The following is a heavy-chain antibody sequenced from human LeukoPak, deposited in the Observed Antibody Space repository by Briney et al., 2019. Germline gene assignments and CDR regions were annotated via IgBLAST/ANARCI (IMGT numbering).Heavy chain of an antibody. J-gene: IGHJ6*03. CDR2: ISAYNGNT. CDR3: ARGQDYDFWRAYYYMDV. Sequence: ASVKVSCKASGYTFTSYGISWVRQAPGQGLEWMGWISAYNGNTNYAQKLQGRVTMTTDTSTSTAYMELKSLRSDDTAVYYCARGQDYDFWRAYYYMDVWGKGTTVTVSS. CDR1: GYTFTSYG. D-gene: IGHD3-3*01. V-gene: IGHV1-18*01.